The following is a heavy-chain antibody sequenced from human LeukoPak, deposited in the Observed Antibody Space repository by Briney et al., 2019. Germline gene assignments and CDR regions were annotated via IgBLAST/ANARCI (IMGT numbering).Heavy chain of an antibody. CDR1: GFTFDDYA. V-gene: IGHV3-43*02. CDR2: ISGDGGST. D-gene: IGHD3-22*01. Sequence: GGSLRLSCAASGFTFDDYAMHWVRQAPGKGLEWVSLISGDGGSTYYADSVKGRFTISRDNSKNSLYLQMNSLRTEDTALYYCAKGDGSGYSISPIDYWGQGTLVTVSS. CDR3: AKGDGSGYSISPIDY. J-gene: IGHJ4*02.